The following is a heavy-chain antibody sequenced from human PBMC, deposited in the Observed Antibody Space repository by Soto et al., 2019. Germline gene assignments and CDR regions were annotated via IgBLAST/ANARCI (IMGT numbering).Heavy chain of an antibody. J-gene: IGHJ5*02. V-gene: IGHV1-3*01. D-gene: IGHD2-15*01. CDR2: INAGNGNT. CDR1: GYTFTSYA. CDR3: ARARCSGGSSYSWWFDP. Sequence: QVQLVQSGAEVKKPGASVKVSCKASGYTFTSYAMHWVRQAPGQRLEWMGWINAGNGNTKYSQKFQGRVTITRDTSASTAYMELSSLSSEDTAVYYCARARCSGGSSYSWWFDPWGQGTLVTVSS.